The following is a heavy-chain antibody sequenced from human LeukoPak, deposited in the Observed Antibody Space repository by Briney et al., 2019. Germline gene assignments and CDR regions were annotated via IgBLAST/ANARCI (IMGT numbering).Heavy chain of an antibody. J-gene: IGHJ4*02. CDR2: IYSSGTT. CDR1: GASISSSGYF. Sequence: SQTLSLTCTVSGASISSSGYFWGWIRQPPGKGLEWIGNIYSSGTTYYNPSLKSRLTISVDTSKNQFSLKLSSVSATDAAVYYCARGTRVGNTGYSFDYWGQGTLVTVSS. D-gene: IGHD3-9*01. V-gene: IGHV4-39*01. CDR3: ARGTRVGNTGYSFDY.